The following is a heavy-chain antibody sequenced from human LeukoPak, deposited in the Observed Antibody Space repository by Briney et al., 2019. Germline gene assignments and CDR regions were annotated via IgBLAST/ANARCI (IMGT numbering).Heavy chain of an antibody. J-gene: IGHJ6*02. V-gene: IGHV1-58*02. CDR3: AAGEEKQLVWGDYYYGMVV. D-gene: IGHD6-13*01. CDR2: IVVGSGNT. Sequence: SVKVSCKASGFTFTSSAMQWVRQARGQRLEWIGWIVVGSGNTNYAQKFQERVTITRDMSTSTAYMELSSLRSEDTAVYYCAAGEEKQLVWGDYYYGMVVWGQGTTVIVSS. CDR1: GFTFTSSA.